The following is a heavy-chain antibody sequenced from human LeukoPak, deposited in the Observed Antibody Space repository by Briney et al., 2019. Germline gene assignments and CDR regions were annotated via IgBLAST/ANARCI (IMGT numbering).Heavy chain of an antibody. J-gene: IGHJ6*03. D-gene: IGHD3-22*01. Sequence: GGSLRLSCAASGFTFSSYGMHWVRQAPGKGLEWVVFIRYDGSNKYYADSVKGRFTSSRDNSKNTLYLQMNSLRAEDTAVYYCATNPGGSSGYQTYYYYMDVWGKGTTVTVSS. CDR2: IRYDGSNK. V-gene: IGHV3-30*02. CDR3: ATNPGGSSGYQTYYYYMDV. CDR1: GFTFSSYG.